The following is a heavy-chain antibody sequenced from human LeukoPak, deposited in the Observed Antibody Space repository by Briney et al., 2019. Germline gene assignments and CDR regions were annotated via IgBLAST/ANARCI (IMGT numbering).Heavy chain of an antibody. D-gene: IGHD2-2*01. V-gene: IGHV4-4*07. CDR2: IYASGGT. CDR1: GGSISSYY. CDR3: ARSVGYCSSASCYVNWFDP. J-gene: IGHJ5*02. Sequence: PSETLSLTCTVSGGSISSYYWSWIRQPAGKGLEWIGRIYASGGTNYNPSLKSRLTISVDKSKNQFSLRLSSVTAASTAVYYSARSVGYCSSASCYVNWFDPWGQGTLVTVSS.